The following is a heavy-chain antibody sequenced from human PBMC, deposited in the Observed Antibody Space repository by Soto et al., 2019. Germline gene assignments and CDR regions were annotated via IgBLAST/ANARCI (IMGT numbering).Heavy chain of an antibody. CDR3: ARGPPAIVKFDP. CDR2: INAGNGNT. CDR1: GYTFTSYA. Sequence: QVPLVQSGAEVKKPGASVKVSCKASGYTFTSYAMHWVRQAPGERLEWMGWINAGNGNTKYSQKFQGRVTITRDTSASTAYMELSSLRSEDTAVYFCARGPPAIVKFDPWGQGTLVIVSS. J-gene: IGHJ5*02. D-gene: IGHD2-2*01. V-gene: IGHV1-3*01.